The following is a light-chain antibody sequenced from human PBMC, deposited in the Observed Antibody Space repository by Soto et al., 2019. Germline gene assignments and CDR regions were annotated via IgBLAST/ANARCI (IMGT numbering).Light chain of an antibody. CDR3: AAWDDSLSGPGV. CDR2: KNN. Sequence: QSVLTQPPSASGTPGQRVTISCSGSSSNIGNFYVYWYQQLPGTAPKLLIYKNNQRHLGVPDRFSGSKSGTSASLAISGLRSEAEADYYCAAWDDSLSGPGVFGGGTQLTVL. CDR1: SSNIGNFY. V-gene: IGLV1-47*01. J-gene: IGLJ7*01.